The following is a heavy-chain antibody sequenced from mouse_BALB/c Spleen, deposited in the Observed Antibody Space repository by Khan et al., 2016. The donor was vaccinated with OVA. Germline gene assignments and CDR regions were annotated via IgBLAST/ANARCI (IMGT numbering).Heavy chain of an antibody. CDR1: GYTFTSYV. V-gene: IGHV1S136*01. CDR2: IYPFNDDT. CDR3: APVGSYYVSFPY. Sequence: EVKLVESGPELVKPGASVRMSCKASGYTFTSYVMHWVKQKPGLGLEWIGYIYPFNDDTKYNEKFKGKATLTSDKSSSTAYMELSSLTSEDSAVYSCAPVGSYYVSFPYWGQGTLVTVSA. D-gene: IGHD2-12*01. J-gene: IGHJ3*01.